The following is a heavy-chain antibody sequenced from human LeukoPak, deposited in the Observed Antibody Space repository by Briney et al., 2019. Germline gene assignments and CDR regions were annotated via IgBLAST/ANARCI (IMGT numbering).Heavy chain of an antibody. D-gene: IGHD3-22*01. J-gene: IGHJ4*02. CDR2: ISYDGSDK. CDR3: AKTYYDSSGYYYDDPLDY. CDR1: GFTFSNYV. V-gene: IGHV3-30*18. Sequence: GGSLRLSCAASGFTFSNYVMHWVRQAPGKGLEWVALISYDGSDKYYADSVKGRFTISRDNSKNTLYLQMNSLRAEDTAVYYCAKTYYDSSGYYYDDPLDYWGQGTLVTVSS.